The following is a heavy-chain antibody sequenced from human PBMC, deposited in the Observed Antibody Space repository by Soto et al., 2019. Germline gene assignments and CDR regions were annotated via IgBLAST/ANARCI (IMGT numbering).Heavy chain of an antibody. CDR2: ISGNGNTI. J-gene: IGHJ4*02. V-gene: IGHV3-11*01. Sequence: GGSLILSCAASAFTFSDYYMGWIRQAPGKGLEWLSYISGNGNTIYYADSVKGRFTVSRDNAKNLLYLQMNSLRAEDTAVYYCAASAMVAAHYWGQGALVTVSS. D-gene: IGHD2-15*01. CDR1: AFTFSDYY. CDR3: AASAMVAAHY.